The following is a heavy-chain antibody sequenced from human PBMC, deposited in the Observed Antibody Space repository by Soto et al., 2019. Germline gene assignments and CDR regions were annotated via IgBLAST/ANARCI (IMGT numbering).Heavy chain of an antibody. Sequence: QVTLKESGPPLVKPTQTLTLTCTFSGFSLATRGVGVGWIRQPPGKALEWLAVIYWDADRRYNPSLKTRVAITKDTSKNQVVLTMTTMDPVDTATYYCAHRRTVMENWAWGDFDYWGQGTLVTVSS. D-gene: IGHD7-27*01. CDR3: AHRRTVMENWAWGDFDY. CDR2: IYWDADR. V-gene: IGHV2-5*02. CDR1: GFSLATRGVG. J-gene: IGHJ4*02.